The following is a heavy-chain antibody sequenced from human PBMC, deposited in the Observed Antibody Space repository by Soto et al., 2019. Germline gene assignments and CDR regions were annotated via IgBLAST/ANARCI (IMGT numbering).Heavy chain of an antibody. CDR2: ISYDGSNK. D-gene: IGHD5-18*01. CDR3: AKDLTAMVSMIDY. V-gene: IGHV3-30*18. J-gene: IGHJ4*02. Sequence: PGGSLRLSCAASGFTFSSYGMHWVRQAPGKGLEWVAVISYDGSNKYYADSVKGRFTISRDNSKNTLYLQMNSLRAEDTAVYYCAKDLTAMVSMIDYWGQGTLVTVSS. CDR1: GFTFSSYG.